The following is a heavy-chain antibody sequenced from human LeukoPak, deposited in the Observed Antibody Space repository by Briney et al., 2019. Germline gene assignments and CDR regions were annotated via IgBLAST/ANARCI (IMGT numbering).Heavy chain of an antibody. CDR3: AREEYSYGYY. V-gene: IGHV3-48*03. D-gene: IGHD5-18*01. CDR2: ISSSGSTI. J-gene: IGHJ4*02. CDR1: GFTFSSYE. Sequence: PGGSLRLSCAASGFTFSSYEMNWVRQAPGKGLEWVSYISSSGSTIYYADSVKGRFTISRDNAKNSLYLQMNSLRAEDTAVYYCAREEYSYGYYWGQGTLVTVSS.